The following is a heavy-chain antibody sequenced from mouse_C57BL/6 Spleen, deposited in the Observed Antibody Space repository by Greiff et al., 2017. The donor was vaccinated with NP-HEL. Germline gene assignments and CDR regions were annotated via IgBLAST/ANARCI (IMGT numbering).Heavy chain of an antibody. CDR2: IYPGSGST. CDR3: ARSKYYGSSSWFAY. J-gene: IGHJ3*01. CDR1: GYTFTSYW. Sequence: VQLQQPGAELVKPGASVKMSCKASGYTFTSYWITWVKQRPGQGLEWIGDIYPGSGSTNYNEKFKSKATLTVDTSSSTAYMQLSSLTSEDSAVYYCARSKYYGSSSWFAYWGQGTLVTVSA. V-gene: IGHV1-55*01. D-gene: IGHD1-1*01.